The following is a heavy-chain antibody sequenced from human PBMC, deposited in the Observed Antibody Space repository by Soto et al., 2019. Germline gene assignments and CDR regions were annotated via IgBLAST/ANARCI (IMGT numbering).Heavy chain of an antibody. V-gene: IGHV4-34*01. CDR1: GGSFSGYY. J-gene: IGHJ6*03. Sequence: PSETLSLTCAVYGGSFSGYYWSWIRQPPGKGLEWIGEINHSGSTNYNPSLKSRVTISVDTSKNQFSLKLSSVTAADTAVYYCARYTRYCSGGSCYTGRGYYYYMDFWGKGTKVTVSS. CDR2: INHSGST. D-gene: IGHD2-15*01. CDR3: ARYTRYCSGGSCYTGRGYYYYMDF.